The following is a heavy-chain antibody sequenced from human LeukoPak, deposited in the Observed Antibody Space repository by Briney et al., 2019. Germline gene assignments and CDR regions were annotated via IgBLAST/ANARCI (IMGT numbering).Heavy chain of an antibody. CDR3: ARSADDTRPLYFDY. V-gene: IGHV3-48*01. J-gene: IGHJ4*02. CDR2: ISRSGSTT. Sequence: PGGSLRLSCAASGFVFSRYPMNWVRQAPGKGLEWVSFISRSGSTTYYADSMKGRLTISRDNDKSSLFLQMSSLRAEDTAVYYCARSADDTRPLYFDYWGQGILVTASS. D-gene: IGHD5-12*01. CDR1: GFVFSRYP.